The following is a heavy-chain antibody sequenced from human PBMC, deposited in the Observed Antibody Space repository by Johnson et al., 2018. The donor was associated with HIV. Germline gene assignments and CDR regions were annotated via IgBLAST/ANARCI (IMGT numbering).Heavy chain of an antibody. CDR2: ISYDGSNK. V-gene: IGHV3-30-3*02. J-gene: IGHJ3*02. D-gene: IGHD6-6*01. CDR1: GFTFSNYA. Sequence: QVQLVESGGGVVQPGGSLRLSCAASGFTFSNYAMYWVRQAPGKGLEWVAVISYDGSNKYYADSVKGRFTISRDNSKNTLYLQMNSLRAEDTAVYYCAKSSDEYCSSSDAFDIWGQGTMVTVSS. CDR3: AKSSDEYCSSSDAFDI.